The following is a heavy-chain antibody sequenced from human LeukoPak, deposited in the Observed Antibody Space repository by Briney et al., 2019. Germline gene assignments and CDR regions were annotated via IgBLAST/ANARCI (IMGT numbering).Heavy chain of an antibody. Sequence: PSETLSLTCTVSGGSISSYYWSWIRQPPGKGLEWIGYIYYSGSTNYNPSLKSRVTISVDTSKNRFSLKLSSVTAADTAVYYCARATGGAGSGSYYYDYWGQGTLVTVSS. J-gene: IGHJ4*02. CDR1: GGSISSYY. V-gene: IGHV4-59*01. CDR2: IYYSGST. D-gene: IGHD3-10*01. CDR3: ARATGGAGSGSYYYDY.